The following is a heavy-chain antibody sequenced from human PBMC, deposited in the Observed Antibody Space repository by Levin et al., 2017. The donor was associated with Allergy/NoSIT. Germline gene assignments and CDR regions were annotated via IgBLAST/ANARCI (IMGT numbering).Heavy chain of an antibody. CDR1: GYTFTSYG. J-gene: IGHJ5*02. CDR2: ISAYNGNT. CDR3: ARGITIFGVVMNRWFDP. D-gene: IGHD3-3*01. V-gene: IGHV1-18*01. Sequence: ASVKVSCKASGYTFTSYGISWVRQAPGQGLEWMGWISAYNGNTNYAQKLQGRVTMTTDTSTSTAYMELRSLRSDDTAVYYCARGITIFGVVMNRWFDPWGQGTLVTVSS.